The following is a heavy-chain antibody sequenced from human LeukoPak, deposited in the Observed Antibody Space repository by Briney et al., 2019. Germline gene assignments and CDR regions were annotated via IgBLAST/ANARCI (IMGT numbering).Heavy chain of an antibody. D-gene: IGHD4-23*01. CDR1: GGSISSYY. CDR3: ARDFFYGGNRYYFDD. CDR2: IYTSGST. Sequence: SETLSLTCTVSGGSISSYYWSWIRQPAGKGLEWSGRIYTSGSTNYNPSLKSRVTMSVDTSKNQFSLKLSSVTAADTAVYYCARDFFYGGNRYYFDDWGQGTLVTVSS. J-gene: IGHJ4*02. V-gene: IGHV4-4*07.